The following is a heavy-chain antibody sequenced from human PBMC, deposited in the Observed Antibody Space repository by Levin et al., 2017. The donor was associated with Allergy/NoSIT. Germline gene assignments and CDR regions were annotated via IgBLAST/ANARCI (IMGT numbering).Heavy chain of an antibody. Sequence: GGSLRLSCAASGFSFSSYGMHWVRQAPGKGLEWVAVISYDGSNKYYADSVKGRFTISRDNSKNTLYLQMNSLRAEDTEVYYCAKGGTSGGTFTTDYYYYMDVWGKGTTVTVSS. V-gene: IGHV3-30*18. CDR3: AKGGTSGGTFTTDYYYYMDV. D-gene: IGHD2-15*01. J-gene: IGHJ6*03. CDR1: GFSFSSYG. CDR2: ISYDGSNK.